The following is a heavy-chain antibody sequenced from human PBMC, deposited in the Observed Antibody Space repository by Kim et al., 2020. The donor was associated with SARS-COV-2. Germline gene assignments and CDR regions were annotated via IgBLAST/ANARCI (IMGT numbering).Heavy chain of an antibody. D-gene: IGHD1-26*01. CDR1: GYTFTSYA. CDR2: INAGNGNT. CDR3: VAPGYSGSYYRENYFDY. Sequence: ASVKVSCKASGYTFTSYAMHWVRQAPGQRLEWMGWINAGNGNTKYSQKFQGRVTITRDTSASTAYMELSSLRSEDTAVYYCVAPGYSGSYYRENYFDYWVQGTLVTVST. V-gene: IGHV1-3*01. J-gene: IGHJ4*02.